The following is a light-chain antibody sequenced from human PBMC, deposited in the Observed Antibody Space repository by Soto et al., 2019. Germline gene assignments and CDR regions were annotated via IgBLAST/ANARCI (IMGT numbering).Light chain of an antibody. CDR2: KAS. V-gene: IGKV1-5*03. CDR3: QQYYDYST. J-gene: IGKJ1*01. Sequence: DIQMTQSPSTLSASVGDRVTITCRASQSIFSWLAWYQQRPGKAPRLLIYKASFLESGVPSRFSGSGSETEFTLTISNLQPDDFATYYCQQYYDYSTFGQGTKVEIK. CDR1: QSIFSW.